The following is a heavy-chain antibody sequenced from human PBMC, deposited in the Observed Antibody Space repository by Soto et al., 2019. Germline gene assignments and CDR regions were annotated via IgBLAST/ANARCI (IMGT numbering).Heavy chain of an antibody. CDR3: AKDTGGYSSSPSLGWFDP. D-gene: IGHD6-13*01. V-gene: IGHV3-30*18. CDR1: GFTFSSYG. CDR2: LSYDGSNK. Sequence: PGGSLRLSCAASGFTFSSYGMHWVRQAPGKGLEWVAVLSYDGSNKYYADSVKGRFTISRDNSKNTLYLQMNSLRAEDTAVYYCAKDTGGYSSSPSLGWFDPWGQGTLVTVSS. J-gene: IGHJ5*02.